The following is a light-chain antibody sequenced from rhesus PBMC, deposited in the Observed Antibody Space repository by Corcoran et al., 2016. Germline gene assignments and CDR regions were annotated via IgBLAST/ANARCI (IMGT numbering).Light chain of an antibody. V-gene: IGKV1-74*01. J-gene: IGKJ3*01. Sequence: DIQMTQSPSSLSGSVGDRVTITCRASENVNKFLNWYQQKAGKAPKLLISQASTFQSGVPSRFSASGAGTEYTLTISSLQPEDVATYYCQHGYGTPFTFGPGTKLDI. CDR1: ENVNKF. CDR3: QHGYGTPFT. CDR2: QAS.